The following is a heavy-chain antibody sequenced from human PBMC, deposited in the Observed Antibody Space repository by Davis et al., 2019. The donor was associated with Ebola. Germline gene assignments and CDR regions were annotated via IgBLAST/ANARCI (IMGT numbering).Heavy chain of an antibody. CDR2: ISSSSSTI. D-gene: IGHD2-2*01. V-gene: IGHV3-48*02. J-gene: IGHJ6*03. CDR3: ARDGIVDCSSTSCPGQQNYYYYMDV. CDR1: GFTFSSYS. Sequence: PGGSLRLSCAASGFTFSSYSMNWVRQAPGKGLEWVSYISSSSSTIYYADSVKGRFTISRDNAKNSLYLQMNSLRDEDTAVYYCARDGIVDCSSTSCPGQQNYYYYMDVWGKGTTVTVSS.